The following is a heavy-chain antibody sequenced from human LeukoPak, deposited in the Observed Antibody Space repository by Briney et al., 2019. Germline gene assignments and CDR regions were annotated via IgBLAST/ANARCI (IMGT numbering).Heavy chain of an antibody. CDR3: TRDQTPYY. CDR1: GFTFSSYW. Sequence: GGSLRLSCAASGFTFSSYWMSWVRQAPGKGLEWVGFIASETYGGTAEYAASVKGRFAISRDDSKSIAYLQMNSLKTEDTAVYYCTRDQTPYYWGQGTLVTVSS. CDR2: IASETYGGTA. V-gene: IGHV3-49*04. J-gene: IGHJ4*02.